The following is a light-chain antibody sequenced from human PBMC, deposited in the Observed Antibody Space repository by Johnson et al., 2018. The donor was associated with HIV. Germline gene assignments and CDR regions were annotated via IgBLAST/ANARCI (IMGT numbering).Light chain of an antibody. J-gene: IGLJ1*01. Sequence: QSVLTQPPSVSAAPGQEVTISCSGSSSNIGNNSVSWYQQLPGTAPKLLIYDNNKRPSGVPDRFSGSTSATSATLGITGLQTGAEADYYCGTWDSSLSVYVFGSGTNVTVL. CDR1: SSNIGNNS. V-gene: IGLV1-51*01. CDR2: DNN. CDR3: GTWDSSLSVYV.